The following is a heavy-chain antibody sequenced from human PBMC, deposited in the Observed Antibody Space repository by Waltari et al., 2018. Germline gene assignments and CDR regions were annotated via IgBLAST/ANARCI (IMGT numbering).Heavy chain of an antibody. CDR1: GFTFSNYA. J-gene: IGHJ5*02. V-gene: IGHV3-23*01. D-gene: IGHD2-15*01. Sequence: EVQLLESGGGLVNPGGSLRLSCTASGFTFSNYAMNWVRQAPGKGLEWVSCISGSGLTTFYADSVKGRYTISRDSSKNTIFLEVKSLRMEDTAIYYCAKGRGSYCSGGSCYFDLWGQGTQVTVSS. CDR3: AKGRGSYCSGGSCYFDL. CDR2: ISGSGLTT.